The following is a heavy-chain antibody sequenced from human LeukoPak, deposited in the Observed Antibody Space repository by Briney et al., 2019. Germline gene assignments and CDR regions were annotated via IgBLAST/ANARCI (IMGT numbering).Heavy chain of an antibody. J-gene: IGHJ6*02. CDR2: ISAYNGNT. V-gene: IGHV1-18*01. CDR3: ASSGGYYDFWSGYPLFLYGMDV. CDR1: GGTFSSYA. D-gene: IGHD3-3*01. Sequence: GASVTVSCKASGGTFSSYAISWVRQAPGQGLEWMGWISAYNGNTNYAQKLQGRVTMTTDTSTSTAYMELRSLRSDDTAVYYCASSGGYYDFWSGYPLFLYGMDVWGQGTTVTVSS.